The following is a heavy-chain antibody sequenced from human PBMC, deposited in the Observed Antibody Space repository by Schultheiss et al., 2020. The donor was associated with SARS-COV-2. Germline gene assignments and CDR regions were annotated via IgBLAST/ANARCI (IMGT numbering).Heavy chain of an antibody. V-gene: IGHV3-7*01. CDR3: ARTVVVPAAILPFYYYYYMDV. CDR1: GFTFSSYW. Sequence: GGSLRLSCAASGFTFSSYWMSWVRQAPGKGLEWVANIKQDGSEKYYVDSVKGRFTISRDNAKNSLYLQMNSLRAEDTAVYYCARTVVVPAAILPFYYYYYMDVWGKGTTVTVSS. CDR2: IKQDGSEK. D-gene: IGHD2-2*01. J-gene: IGHJ6*03.